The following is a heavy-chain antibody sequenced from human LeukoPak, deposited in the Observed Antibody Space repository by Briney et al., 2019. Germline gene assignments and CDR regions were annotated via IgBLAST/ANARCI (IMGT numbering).Heavy chain of an antibody. D-gene: IGHD3-16*01. CDR3: ARGLITILHY. CDR2: IHSSETT. V-gene: IGHV4-4*07. CDR1: GGSINSDF. Sequence: SSETLSLTCSVSGGSINSDFWTWIRQPAGKGLEWIGRIHSSETTIYSPSLKSRVTMSLDMAKKQFSLKVSSVTAADTAVYYCARGLITILHYWGQGTLVTVSS. J-gene: IGHJ4*02.